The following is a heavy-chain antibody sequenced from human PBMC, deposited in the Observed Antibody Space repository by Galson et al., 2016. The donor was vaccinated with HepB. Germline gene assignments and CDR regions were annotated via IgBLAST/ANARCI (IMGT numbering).Heavy chain of an antibody. D-gene: IGHD5-18*01. CDR2: ISSSSSYI. V-gene: IGHV3-21*01. CDR3: ARDRGIQLWSRDGFDY. J-gene: IGHJ4*02. Sequence: SLRLSCAASGFTSSTYSMNWVRQVPGKGLEWVSSISSSSSYIYYGDSLKGRFTISRDNAKNSLYLQMNSLRAEDTAVYYCARDRGIQLWSRDGFDYWGQGTLVTVSS. CDR1: GFTSSTYS.